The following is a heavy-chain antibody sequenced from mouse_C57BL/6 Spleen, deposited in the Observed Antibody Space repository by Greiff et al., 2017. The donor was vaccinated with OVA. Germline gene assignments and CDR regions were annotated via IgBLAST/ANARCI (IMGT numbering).Heavy chain of an antibody. CDR2: IRSKSNNYAT. J-gene: IGHJ4*01. Sequence: GGGLVQPKGSLKLSCAASGFSFNTYAMNWVRQAPGKGLEWVARIRSKSNNYATYYADSVKDRFTISRDDSESMLYLQMNNLKTEDTAMYYCVRREELHYYAMDYWGQGTSVTVSS. CDR1: GFSFNTYA. V-gene: IGHV10-1*01. CDR3: VRREELHYYAMDY. D-gene: IGHD2-12*01.